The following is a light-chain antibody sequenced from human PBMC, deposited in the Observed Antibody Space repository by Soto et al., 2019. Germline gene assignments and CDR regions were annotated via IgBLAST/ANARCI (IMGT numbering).Light chain of an antibody. CDR2: ASS. CDR3: QQGYSSPWT. CDR1: QSIGSY. Sequence: DILMTQSPSSLSASVGDRVTITCRARQSIGSYLHWYQQKEGRAPALLVYASSNLQSGVPSRFSGSGSATDFTLTIKSLQPEDVATYYCQQGYSSPWTFGQGTRVYLK. V-gene: IGKV1-39*01. J-gene: IGKJ1*01.